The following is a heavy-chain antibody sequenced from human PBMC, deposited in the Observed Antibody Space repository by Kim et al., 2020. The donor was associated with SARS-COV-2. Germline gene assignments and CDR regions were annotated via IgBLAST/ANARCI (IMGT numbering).Heavy chain of an antibody. V-gene: IGHV4-59*01. CDR1: GGSISSYY. CDR2: IYYIGST. CDR3: ARDLGYNWNYYYYYGMDV. D-gene: IGHD1-20*01. J-gene: IGHJ6*02. Sequence: SETLSLTCTVSGGSISSYYWSWIRQPPGRGLEWIGYIYYIGSTNYNPSLKSRVTISVDTSKNQFSLKLSAVTAADTAVYYCARDLGYNWNYYYYYGMDVWGPGTTVTVSS.